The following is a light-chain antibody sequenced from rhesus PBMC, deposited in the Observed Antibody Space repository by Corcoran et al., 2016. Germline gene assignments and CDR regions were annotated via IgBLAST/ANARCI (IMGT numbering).Light chain of an antibody. Sequence: DIQMTQSPSSLSASVGDTVTITCRASQYISTSLAWYQLMTGKAPKLISYKASSLQSGVPSSFSGTGSGTDFTLTISRLRSEGFATYYCESYNSGPWTFGQGTKVDSK. CDR2: KAS. CDR1: QYISTS. V-gene: IGKV1-22*01. CDR3: ESYNSGPWT. J-gene: IGKJ1*01.